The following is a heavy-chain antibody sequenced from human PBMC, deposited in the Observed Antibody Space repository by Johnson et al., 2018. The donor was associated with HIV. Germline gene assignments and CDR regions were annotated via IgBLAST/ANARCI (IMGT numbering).Heavy chain of an antibody. J-gene: IGHJ3*01. CDR3: ARDAKSSTWSPDGTDAFDV. CDR1: GFTFSSYA. V-gene: IGHV3-30*14. Sequence: QVQLVESGGGVVQPGRSLRLSCAASGFTFSSYAMHWVRQAPGKVLEWVAVISYDGSNKYYADSVQGRFTISRYHSKNTLFLQMGSLRPEDMAVYYCARDAKSSTWSPDGTDAFDVWGLGTMVTVSS. D-gene: IGHD1-1*01. CDR2: ISYDGSNK.